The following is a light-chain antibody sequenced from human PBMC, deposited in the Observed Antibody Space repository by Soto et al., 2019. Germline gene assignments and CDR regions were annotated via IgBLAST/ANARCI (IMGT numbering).Light chain of an antibody. CDR1: QSISRY. J-gene: IGKJ1*01. CDR2: GAN. CDR3: RQNYGTPGT. V-gene: IGKV1-39*01. Sequence: IQLTQSPSSLSSSVGDRITLTCRSSQSISRYLNWYKQRPGTAPKVLIFGANSLQSGVPSRFSGSGSGTEFTLTISSLQPEDFETYYCRQNYGTPGTFGQGTKVDI.